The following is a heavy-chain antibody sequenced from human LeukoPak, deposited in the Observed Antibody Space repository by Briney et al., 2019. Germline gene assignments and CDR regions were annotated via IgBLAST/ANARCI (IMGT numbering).Heavy chain of an antibody. V-gene: IGHV1-69*13. CDR1: GGTFSSYA. CDR2: IIPIFGTA. CDR3: ARGIYSYGYYYYYMDV. Sequence: SVKVSCKASGGTFSSYAISWVRQAPGQGLEWMGGIIPIFGTANYAQKFQGRVTITADESTSTAYMELSSLRSEDTAVYYCARGIYSYGYYYYYMDVWGKGTTVTVSS. J-gene: IGHJ6*03. D-gene: IGHD5-18*01.